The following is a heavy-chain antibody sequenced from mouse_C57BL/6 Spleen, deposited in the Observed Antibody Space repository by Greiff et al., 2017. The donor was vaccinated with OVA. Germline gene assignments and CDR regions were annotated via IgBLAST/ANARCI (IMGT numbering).Heavy chain of an antibody. CDR3: ARLSGDY. CDR1: GYTFTSYW. J-gene: IGHJ2*01. Sequence: QVHVKQSGAELVKPGASVKLSCKASGYTFTSYWMHWVKQRPGQGLEWIGMIHPNSGSTNYNEKFKSKATLTVDKSSSTAYMQLSSLTSEDSAVYYCARLSGDYWGQGTTLTVSS. V-gene: IGHV1-64*01. CDR2: IHPNSGST.